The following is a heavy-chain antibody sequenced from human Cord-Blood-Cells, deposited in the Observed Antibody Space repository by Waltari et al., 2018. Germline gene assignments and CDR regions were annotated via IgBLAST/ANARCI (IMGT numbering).Heavy chain of an antibody. J-gene: IGHJ4*02. V-gene: IGHV4-39*01. CDR3: ARQTGWELFDY. CDR1: GGSISSSSYY. Sequence: QLQLQESGPGLVKPSETLSLTCTVSGGSISSSSYYWGWIRQPPGKGLEWIGIIYYSGGTYYNPSIKSRVTISVDTSKNQFALKLSSVTAADTAVYYCARQTGWELFDYWGQGTLVTVSS. D-gene: IGHD1-26*01. CDR2: IYYSGGT.